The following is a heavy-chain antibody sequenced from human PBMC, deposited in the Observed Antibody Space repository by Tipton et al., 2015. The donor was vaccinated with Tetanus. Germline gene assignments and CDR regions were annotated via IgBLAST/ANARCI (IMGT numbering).Heavy chain of an antibody. J-gene: IGHJ3*02. V-gene: IGHV4-31*03. D-gene: IGHD3-16*01. Sequence: TLSLTCTVSGDSISSGNYRYNWIRQLPGKGLECLGNFHHSGSTYYDPSLKSRVTISTDTSKNQFSLRLSSVTAADTAVYYCARSGGRRYAFDIWGQGTMVTVSS. CDR2: FHHSGST. CDR1: GDSISSGNYR. CDR3: ARSGGRRYAFDI.